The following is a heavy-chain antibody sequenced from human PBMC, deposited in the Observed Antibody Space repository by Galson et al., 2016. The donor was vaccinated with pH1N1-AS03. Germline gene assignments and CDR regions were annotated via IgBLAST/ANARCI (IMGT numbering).Heavy chain of an antibody. J-gene: IGHJ3*02. CDR3: AREGGGIIDVALDT. D-gene: IGHD2-21*01. Sequence: SVKVSCKASGYNFRDYYIHWVRQAPGQGLEWMGWITPKDDDTNYAPKFQGRVTMTRDMSTSSAYLELKRLTSDDTAVYFCAREGGGIIDVALDTWGQGTLVTVSS. CDR1: GYNFRDYY. CDR2: ITPKDDDT. V-gene: IGHV1-2*02.